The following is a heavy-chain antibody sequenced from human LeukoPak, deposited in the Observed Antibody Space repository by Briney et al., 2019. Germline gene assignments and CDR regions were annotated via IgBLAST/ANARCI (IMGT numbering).Heavy chain of an antibody. CDR2: FDPEDGET. V-gene: IGHV1-24*01. J-gene: IGHJ6*03. Sequence: GGSVKVSCKVSGYTLTELSMHWVRQAPGKGLEWMGGFDPEDGETIYAQKYQGRVTMTEDTSTDTAYMELSSLRSEDTAVYYCATFNTIFGVVTDYYYYYMDVWGKGTTVTVSS. CDR3: ATFNTIFGVVTDYYYYYMDV. D-gene: IGHD3-3*01. CDR1: GYTLTELS.